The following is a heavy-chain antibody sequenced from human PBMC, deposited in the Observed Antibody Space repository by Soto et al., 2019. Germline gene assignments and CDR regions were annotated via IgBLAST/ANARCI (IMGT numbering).Heavy chain of an antibody. Sequence: PSETLSLTCTVSGGSISSYYWTWIRQPPGKRLEWIGYIHYSGSTNYSPSLKSRVTISVDTSKKQFSLKLSSVTAADTAVYYCARRIVILAAAYGMDVWGQGNTVTVSS. J-gene: IGHJ6*02. D-gene: IGHD2-15*01. V-gene: IGHV4-59*08. CDR2: IHYSGST. CDR3: ARRIVILAAAYGMDV. CDR1: GGSISSYY.